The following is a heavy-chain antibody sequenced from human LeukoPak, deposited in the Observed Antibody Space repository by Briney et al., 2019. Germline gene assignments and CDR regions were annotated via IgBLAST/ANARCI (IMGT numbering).Heavy chain of an antibody. CDR2: ISGRSRTI. CDR1: AFTFSDYS. CDR3: ARDRLRSRSYFFDY. V-gene: IGHV3-48*01. J-gene: IGHJ4*02. Sequence: GGSLRHSRAASAFTFSDYSMNWVRQAPGEGLEWISYISGRSRTIYYADSVRGRFTISRDNAKNSMYLQMNRLRAEYTAVYYCARDRLRSRSYFFDYWGQGTLVTVSS. D-gene: IGHD1-26*01.